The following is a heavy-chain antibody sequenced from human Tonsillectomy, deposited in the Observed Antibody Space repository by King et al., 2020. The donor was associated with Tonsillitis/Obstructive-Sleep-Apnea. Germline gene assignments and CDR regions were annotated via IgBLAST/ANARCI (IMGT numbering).Heavy chain of an antibody. CDR3: ARQARDEWLVHYFDY. CDR2: IYYNGRT. V-gene: IGHV4-59*08. CDR1: GGSISDYY. D-gene: IGHD6-19*01. J-gene: IGHJ4*02. Sequence: QLQESGPGLVKPSATLSLTCTVSGGSISDYYWSWIRQPPGKGLEWIGYIYYNGRTNYNPSLKSRVTISVDTSKNQFSLKLSSATAADTAVYYCARQARDEWLVHYFDYWGQGTLVTVSS.